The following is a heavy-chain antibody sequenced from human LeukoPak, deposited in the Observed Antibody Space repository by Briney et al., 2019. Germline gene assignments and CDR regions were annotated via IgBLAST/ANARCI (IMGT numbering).Heavy chain of an antibody. CDR1: GLTVRTNY. CDR3: ARLDWLAPGDY. D-gene: IGHD3/OR15-3a*01. CDR2: IHDDGST. V-gene: IGHV3-53*01. J-gene: IGHJ4*02. Sequence: GGSLRLSCAASGLTVRTNYMSWVRQAPGKGLEWVSLIHDDGSTYYTDSVKGRFTISRDNSKNTLYLQMNSLRAEDTAVYYCARLDWLAPGDYWGQGTLVTVSS.